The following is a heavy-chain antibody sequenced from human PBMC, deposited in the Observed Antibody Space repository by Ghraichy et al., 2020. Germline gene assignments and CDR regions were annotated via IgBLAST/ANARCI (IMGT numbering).Heavy chain of an antibody. CDR1: GFTFSNYA. Sequence: GGSLRLSCAASGFTFSNYAMSWVRQAPGKGLEWVSSISGSGISTYYADSVKGRFTISRDNSKNTLYLQMNSLRAEDTAVYYCAKGGGVSSAWYPPFFDYWGQGTLVTVSS. CDR2: ISGSGIST. CDR3: AKGGGVSSAWYPPFFDY. J-gene: IGHJ4*02. V-gene: IGHV3-23*01. D-gene: IGHD6-19*01.